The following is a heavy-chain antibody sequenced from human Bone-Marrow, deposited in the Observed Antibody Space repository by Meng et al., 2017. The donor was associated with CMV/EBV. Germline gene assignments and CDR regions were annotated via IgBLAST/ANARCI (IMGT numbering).Heavy chain of an antibody. J-gene: IGHJ4*02. D-gene: IGHD2-2*01. CDR1: GFTFSSYS. CDR3: ARYRYQRYYFAY. V-gene: IGHV3-21*01. CDR2: ISSSSSYI. Sequence: GESLKISCAASGFTFSSYSMNWVRQAPGKGLEWVPSISSSSSYIYYADSVKGRFTISRDNSKNSLYLQMNSLRAEDTAVYYCARYRYQRYYFAYWGQGTLVPVSS.